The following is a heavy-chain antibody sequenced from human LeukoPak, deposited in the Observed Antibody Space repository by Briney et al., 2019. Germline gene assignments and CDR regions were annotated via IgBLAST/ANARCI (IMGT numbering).Heavy chain of an antibody. Sequence: GGSLRPSCAASGFTFDDYTMHWVRQAPGEGLEWVSLISWDGGSTYYADSVKGRFTISRDNSKNSLYLQMNSLRTEDTALYYCAKSMVSGSSHWYFDLWGRGTLVTVSS. D-gene: IGHD3-10*01. CDR1: GFTFDDYT. CDR2: ISWDGGST. J-gene: IGHJ2*01. CDR3: AKSMVSGSSHWYFDL. V-gene: IGHV3-43*01.